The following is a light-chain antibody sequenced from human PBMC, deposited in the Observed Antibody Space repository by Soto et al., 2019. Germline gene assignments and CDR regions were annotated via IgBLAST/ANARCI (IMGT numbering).Light chain of an antibody. V-gene: IGKV3-11*01. CDR3: QQRSIWPPIT. Sequence: DIVLTQSPATLSLSPGERATLSCRASQSVSSYLAWYQQKPGQAPRLLIYDASNRATGIPARFSGSGSGTDFPLTISSLEPEDFAVYYCQQRSIWPPITFGQGTRLEIK. CDR2: DAS. CDR1: QSVSSY. J-gene: IGKJ5*01.